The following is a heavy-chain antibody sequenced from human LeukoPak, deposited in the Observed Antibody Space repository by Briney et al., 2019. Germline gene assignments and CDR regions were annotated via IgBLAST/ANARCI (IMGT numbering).Heavy chain of an antibody. CDR1: GFTFSMYG. CDR2: ISSSSSTI. CDR3: VDQGVDSGGYYSAFDY. Sequence: PGGSLRLSCAASGFTFSMYGMNWVRQAPGKGLEWVSYISSSSSTIYYADSVKGRFTISRDNAKNSLYLQMNSLRAEDTAVYYCVDQGVDSGGYYSAFDYWGQGTLVTVSS. J-gene: IGHJ4*02. V-gene: IGHV3-48*01. D-gene: IGHD3-22*01.